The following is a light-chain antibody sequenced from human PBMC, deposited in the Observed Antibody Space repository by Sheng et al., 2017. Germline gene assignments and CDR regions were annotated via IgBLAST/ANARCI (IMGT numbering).Light chain of an antibody. J-gene: IGLJ3*02. CDR2: RT. CDR1: SGSIATNY. CDR3: QSYDSANWV. Sequence: NFMLTQPHSVSESPGKTVTISCTRSSGSIATNYVQWYQQRPGTFPHHCDSLRTIKDPLGSLIGSLAPSTATPTLPSLTISGLQTEDEADYYCQSYDSANWVFGGGTKLTVL. V-gene: IGLV6-57*01.